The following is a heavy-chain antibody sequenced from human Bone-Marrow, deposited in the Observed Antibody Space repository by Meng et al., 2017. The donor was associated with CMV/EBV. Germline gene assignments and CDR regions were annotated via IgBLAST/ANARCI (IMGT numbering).Heavy chain of an antibody. Sequence: GESLKISCAASGFTFSSYSMNWVRQAPGKGLEWVSSISSSSSYIYYADSVKGRFTISRDNAKSSLYLQMNSLRAEDTAVYSCARVGVYGYAVTYDAFDIWAQGTMVTVSS. CDR2: ISSSSSYI. CDR3: ARVGVYGYAVTYDAFDI. J-gene: IGHJ3*02. V-gene: IGHV3-21*01. D-gene: IGHD5-18*01. CDR1: GFTFSSYS.